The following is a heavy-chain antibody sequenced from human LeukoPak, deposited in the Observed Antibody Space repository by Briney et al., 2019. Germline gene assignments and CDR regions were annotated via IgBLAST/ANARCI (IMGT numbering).Heavy chain of an antibody. J-gene: IGHJ4*02. D-gene: IGHD3-10*01. CDR3: ARDLTENYYGSGSYPYYFDY. CDR2: IYSGGST. Sequence: PGGSLRLSCAASGFTVSSNYMSWVRQAPGKGLEWVSVIYSGGSTYYADSVKGRFTISRDNSKNTLYLQMNSLRAEDTAVYYCARDLTENYYGSGSYPYYFDYWGQGTLVTVSS. V-gene: IGHV3-53*01. CDR1: GFTVSSNY.